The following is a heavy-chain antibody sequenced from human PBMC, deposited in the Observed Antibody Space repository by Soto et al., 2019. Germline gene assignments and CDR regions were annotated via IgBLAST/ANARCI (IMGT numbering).Heavy chain of an antibody. CDR2: ISSSGSTI. Sequence: PGGSLRLSCAASGFTFSSYEMNWVRQAPGKGLEWVSYISSSGSTIYYADSVKGRLTISRDNAKNSLYLQMNSLRAEDTAVYYCARDRDGYNPFDYWGQGTQVTVSS. D-gene: IGHD5-12*01. J-gene: IGHJ4*02. CDR1: GFTFSSYE. CDR3: ARDRDGYNPFDY. V-gene: IGHV3-48*03.